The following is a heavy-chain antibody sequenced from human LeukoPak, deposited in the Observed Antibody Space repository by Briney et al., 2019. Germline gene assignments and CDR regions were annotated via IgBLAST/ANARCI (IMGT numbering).Heavy chain of an antibody. CDR1: GGTFSSYA. V-gene: IGHV1-69*05. CDR2: IIPIFGTA. Sequence: SVKVSCKASGGTFSSYAISWVRQAPGQGLEWMGGIIPIFGTANYAQKFQGRVTMTTDTSTSTAYMELRSLRSDDTAVYYCARDRGRAPFDPWGQGTLVTVSS. CDR3: ARDRGRAPFDP. D-gene: IGHD3-10*01. J-gene: IGHJ5*02.